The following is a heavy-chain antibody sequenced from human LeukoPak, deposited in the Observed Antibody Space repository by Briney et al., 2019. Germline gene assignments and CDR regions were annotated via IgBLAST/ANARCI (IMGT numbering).Heavy chain of an antibody. V-gene: IGHV1-69*13. Sequence: ASVKVSCKASGYTFTSYGINWVRQATGQGLEWMGGIIPIFGTANYAQKFQGRVTITADESTSTAYMELCSLRSEDTAVYYCARDRGTVGATGTVFDYWGQGTLVTVSS. J-gene: IGHJ4*02. CDR1: GYTFTSYG. D-gene: IGHD1-26*01. CDR2: IIPIFGTA. CDR3: ARDRGTVGATGTVFDY.